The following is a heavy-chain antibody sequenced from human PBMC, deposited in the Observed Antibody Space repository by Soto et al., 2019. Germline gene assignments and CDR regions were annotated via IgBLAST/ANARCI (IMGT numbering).Heavy chain of an antibody. CDR3: ARDRAGYYSHFVY. V-gene: IGHV1-69*01. Sequence: QVYLVQSGAEVKKPGSSVRVSCKALRGPFTNYAFSWVRQAPGQGLEWMGGIMPFFGSGNYAQKFQGRINITADESTSSVYLELTSLRSEDTAVYYCARDRAGYYSHFVYWGQGTLVTVSS. D-gene: IGHD3-22*01. CDR1: RGPFTNYA. CDR2: IMPFFGSG. J-gene: IGHJ4*02.